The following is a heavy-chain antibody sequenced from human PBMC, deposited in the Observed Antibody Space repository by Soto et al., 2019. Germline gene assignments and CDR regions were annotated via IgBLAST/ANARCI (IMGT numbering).Heavy chain of an antibody. J-gene: IGHJ4*02. Sequence: ESGGGVVHPGRSLRLSCAASGFTFRTYAMHWVRQAPGKGLEWVAVISHDGSNTDYGDSVKGRFTISRDNSKSTLSLQMNSLRPEDTGVYYCAKDAGSTEYFFASWGQGTLVSVSS. CDR2: ISHDGSNT. CDR3: AKDAGSTEYFFAS. V-gene: IGHV3-30*18. CDR1: GFTFRTYA.